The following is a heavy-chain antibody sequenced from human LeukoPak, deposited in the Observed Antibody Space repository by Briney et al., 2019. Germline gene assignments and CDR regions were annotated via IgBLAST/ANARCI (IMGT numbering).Heavy chain of an antibody. V-gene: IGHV3-66*01. CDR3: ARDRDCSGGSCYGY. D-gene: IGHD2-15*01. Sequence: PGRSLRLSCAASGFTFSVYGMHWVRQAPGKGLEWVSVIYSGGSTYYADSVKGRFTISRDNSKNTLYLQMNSLRAEDTAVYYCARDRDCSGGSCYGYWGQGTLVTVSS. CDR2: IYSGGST. J-gene: IGHJ4*02. CDR1: GFTFSVYG.